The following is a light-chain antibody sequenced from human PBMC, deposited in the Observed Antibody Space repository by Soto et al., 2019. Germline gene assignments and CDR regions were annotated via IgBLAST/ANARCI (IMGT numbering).Light chain of an antibody. V-gene: IGLV2-8*01. J-gene: IGLJ3*02. Sequence: QSALTQPPSASGSPGQSVTKSCTGTSSDVGAYNYVSWYQQHPGKAPKRMIFEVSKRPSGVPDRFSGSKSGNTASLTVSGLQAEDEADYYCSSYAGSNWVFGGGTKLTVL. CDR3: SSYAGSNWV. CDR2: EVS. CDR1: SSDVGAYNY.